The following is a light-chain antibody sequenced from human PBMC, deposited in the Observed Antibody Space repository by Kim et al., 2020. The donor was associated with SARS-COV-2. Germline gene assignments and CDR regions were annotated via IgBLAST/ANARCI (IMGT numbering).Light chain of an antibody. CDR3: VLYMGSGLLV. CDR1: SGSVSTSYY. CDR2: STN. J-gene: IGLJ3*02. V-gene: IGLV8-61*01. Sequence: QTVVTQEPSFSVSPGGTVTLTCGLSSGSVSTSYYPSWYQQTPGQDPRTLIYSTNTRSSGVPDRFSGSILGNKAALTITGAQADDESDYYCVLYMGSGLLVFGGGTQLTVL.